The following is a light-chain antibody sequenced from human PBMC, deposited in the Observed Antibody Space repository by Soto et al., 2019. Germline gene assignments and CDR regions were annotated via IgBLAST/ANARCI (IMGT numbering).Light chain of an antibody. Sequence: QSALTQPASVSGSPGQSITISCTGTSSDVGGYNYVSWYQQHPGTPTKLMIYDVSNRPSGLSKRSSGSKSGNTASLTISGLQDEDEAYYYCSSQAVSSTLVFGGGTKLTVL. J-gene: IGLJ2*01. CDR3: SSQAVSSTLV. CDR2: DVS. V-gene: IGLV2-14*01. CDR1: SSDVGGYNY.